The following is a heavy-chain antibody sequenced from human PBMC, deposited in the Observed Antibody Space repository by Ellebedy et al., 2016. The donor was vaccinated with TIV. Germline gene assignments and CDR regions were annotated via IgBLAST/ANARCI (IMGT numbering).Heavy chain of an antibody. D-gene: IGHD2-2*01. Sequence: PGGSLRLSCAASGITFSDSYMSWIRQAPGKGLEWVAHIKYDEIENYYANSVKGRFTISRDNARNSLYLQMKSLGVDDTAMYYCARDTVAVPDGDTFDFWGQGTMVTVST. CDR2: IKYDEIEN. J-gene: IGHJ3*01. CDR3: ARDTVAVPDGDTFDF. CDR1: GITFSDSY. V-gene: IGHV3-7*04.